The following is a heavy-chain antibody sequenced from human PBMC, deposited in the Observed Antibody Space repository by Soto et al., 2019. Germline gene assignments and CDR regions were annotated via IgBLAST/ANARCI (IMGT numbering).Heavy chain of an antibody. CDR1: GFTFSSYG. CDR3: AKVRGATSIDY. CDR2: ISYDGSNK. Sequence: GSLRLSCAASGFTFSSYGMHWVRQAPGKGLEWVAVISYDGSNKYYADSVKGRFTISRDNSKDTLYLQMNSLRAEDTAVYYCAKVRGATSIDYWGQGTLVTVSS. D-gene: IGHD1-26*01. J-gene: IGHJ4*02. V-gene: IGHV3-30*18.